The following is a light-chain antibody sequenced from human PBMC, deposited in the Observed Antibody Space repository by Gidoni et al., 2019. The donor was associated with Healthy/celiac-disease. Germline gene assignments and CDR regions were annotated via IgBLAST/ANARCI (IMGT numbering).Light chain of an antibody. V-gene: IGLV2-8*01. CDR3: SSYAGSNNLV. CDR1: RCDVGGYNY. J-gene: IGLJ2*01. CDR2: EVS. Sequence: QSALTQPPSASGSPGQSVTISCTGTRCDVGGYNYFSWYQQHPGKAPNLMIYEVSKRPSGVPDRFSGSKSGNTASLTVSGLQAEDEADYYCSSYAGSNNLVFGGGTKLTVL.